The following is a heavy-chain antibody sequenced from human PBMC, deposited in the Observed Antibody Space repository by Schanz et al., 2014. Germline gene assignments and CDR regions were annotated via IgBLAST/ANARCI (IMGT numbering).Heavy chain of an antibody. Sequence: VQLLESGGGLVQPGGSLRLSCAASGFTFISYDIHWVRQAPGKGLEWVAVIRYDGRNKNFVESVKGRFTISRDNSNNTVYLQMNTLRAEDTAVYYCAKDQLANYRGSGYNWFDPWGQGTLVTVSS. J-gene: IGHJ5*02. CDR2: IRYDGRNK. V-gene: IGHV3-30*02. D-gene: IGHD3-10*01. CDR1: GFTFISYD. CDR3: AKDQLANYRGSGYNWFDP.